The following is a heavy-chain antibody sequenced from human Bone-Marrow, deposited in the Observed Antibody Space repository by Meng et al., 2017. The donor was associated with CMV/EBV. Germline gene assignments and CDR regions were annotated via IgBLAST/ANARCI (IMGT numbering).Heavy chain of an antibody. J-gene: IGHJ4*02. CDR2: IIPMFGTA. V-gene: IGHV1-69*01. CDR1: GTFSSYA. CDR3: ARDKSGSDYYDSSGFDY. Sequence: GTFSSYAISWVRQAPGQGLEWMGGIIPMFGTANYAQKFQSRVTITADESTSTAYMELSSLRSEDTAVYYCARDKSGSDYYDSSGFDYWGQGTLVTVSS. D-gene: IGHD3-22*01.